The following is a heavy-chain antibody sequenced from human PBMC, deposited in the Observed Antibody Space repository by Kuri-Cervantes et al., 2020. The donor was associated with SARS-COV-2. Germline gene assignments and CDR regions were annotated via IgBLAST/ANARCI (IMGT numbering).Heavy chain of an antibody. CDR2: INWNGGST. V-gene: IGHV3-20*04. J-gene: IGHJ3*02. CDR3: ASELGENAFDI. Sequence: GESLKISCAASGFTFDDYGMSWVRQAPGKGLEWVSGINWNGGSTGYADSVKGRFTISRDNAKNSLYLQMNSLRAEDTAVYYCASELGENAFDIWGQGTMVTVSS. CDR1: GFTFDDYG. D-gene: IGHD1-26*01.